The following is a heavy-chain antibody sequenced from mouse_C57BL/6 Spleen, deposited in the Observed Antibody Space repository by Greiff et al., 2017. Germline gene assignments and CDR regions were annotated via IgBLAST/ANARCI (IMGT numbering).Heavy chain of an antibody. CDR2: IYPGDGDT. Sequence: VQLQQSGPELVKPGASVKISCKASGYAFSSSWMNWVKQRPGKGLEWIGRIYPGDGDTNYNGKFKGKATLTADKSSSTAYMQLSSLTSEDSAVYFCARRGLYYDYDGYMDYWGQGTSVTVSS. CDR1: GYAFSSSW. V-gene: IGHV1-82*01. CDR3: ARRGLYYDYDGYMDY. D-gene: IGHD2-4*01. J-gene: IGHJ4*01.